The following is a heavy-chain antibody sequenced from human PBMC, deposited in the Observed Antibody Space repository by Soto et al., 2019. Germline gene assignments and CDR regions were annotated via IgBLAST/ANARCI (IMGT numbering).Heavy chain of an antibody. CDR1: GFTFKNYG. CDR3: ARDLSFGSLDFDY. D-gene: IGHD3-10*01. V-gene: IGHV3-33*01. CDR2: FWADGRTT. J-gene: IGHJ4*02. Sequence: QSGGSLRLSCVGSGFTFKNYGMHWVRQAPGKGLEWVADFWADGRTTYYADSVKGRFSISRDNVRNTLYLQMDSLRADDTAVYYCARDLSFGSLDFDYWGRGILGTVSS.